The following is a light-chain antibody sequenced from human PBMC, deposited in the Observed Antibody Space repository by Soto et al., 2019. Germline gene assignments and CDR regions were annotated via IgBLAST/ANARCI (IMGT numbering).Light chain of an antibody. CDR3: QQYNSYSYT. CDR2: EAS. J-gene: IGKJ2*01. Sequence: IQMTQSPSAMSASVGDRVTITCRASQGISNYLAWFQQKPGKAPKLLIYEASNLQSGVPSRFSGSGSGTEFILTISSLQPDDFATYYCQQYNSYSYTLGQGTKVDIK. V-gene: IGKV1-17*03. CDR1: QGISNY.